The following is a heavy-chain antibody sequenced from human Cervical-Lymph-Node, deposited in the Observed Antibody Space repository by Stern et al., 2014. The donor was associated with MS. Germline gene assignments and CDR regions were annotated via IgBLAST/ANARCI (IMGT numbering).Heavy chain of an antibody. J-gene: IGHJ2*01. V-gene: IGHV4-39*01. CDR1: GGSIRSSSHY. Sequence: QLQLQESGPGLVKPSETLSVTCTVSGGSIRSSSHYWGWIRQAPGKGLEWIGSIYYSGSIYYHPTLKRRVTISVDTSTNQFSLKLSSVTAADTAVYYCGSRGPYAWYFDLWGRGTLVTVSS. CDR3: GSRGPYAWYFDL. CDR2: IYYSGSI.